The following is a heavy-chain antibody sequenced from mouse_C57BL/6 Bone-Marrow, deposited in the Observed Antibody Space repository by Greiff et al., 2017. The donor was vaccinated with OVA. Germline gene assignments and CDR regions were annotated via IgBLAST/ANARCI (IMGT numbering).Heavy chain of an antibody. J-gene: IGHJ2*01. Sequence: EVKLVESGGDLVKPGGSLKLSCAASGFTFSSYGMSWVRQTPAKRLEWVATISSGGSYTYYPDSVKGRFTISRDNAKNTLYLQMSSLKSEDTAMYYCARHGDYGSFFDYWGQGTTLTVSS. V-gene: IGHV5-6*01. D-gene: IGHD1-1*01. CDR1: GFTFSSYG. CDR3: ARHGDYGSFFDY. CDR2: ISSGGSYT.